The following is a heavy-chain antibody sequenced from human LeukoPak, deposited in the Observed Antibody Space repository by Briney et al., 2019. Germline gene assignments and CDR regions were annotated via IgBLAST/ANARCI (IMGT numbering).Heavy chain of an antibody. J-gene: IGHJ3*01. V-gene: IGHV1-18*01. CDR2: ISAYNGNT. CDR3: ARDLYYDSSGYYYHAFDV. Sequence: ASVKVSCKASGYTFTSYGISWVRQAPGQGLEWMGWISAYNGNTNYAQKLQGRVTMTTDTSTSTAYMELRSLRSDDTAVYYCARDLYYDSSGYYYHAFDVWGQGTRVTVSS. CDR1: GYTFTSYG. D-gene: IGHD3-22*01.